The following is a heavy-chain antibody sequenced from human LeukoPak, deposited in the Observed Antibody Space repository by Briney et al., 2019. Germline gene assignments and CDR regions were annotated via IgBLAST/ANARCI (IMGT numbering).Heavy chain of an antibody. Sequence: ASVKVSCKASGYTFTSYGISWVRQAPGQGLEWMGWISAYNGNTNYAQKLQGRVTMTTGTSTSTAYMELRSLRSDDTAVYYCARDLVVEMATITYYYYGMDVWGQGTTVTVSS. V-gene: IGHV1-18*01. J-gene: IGHJ6*02. CDR3: ARDLVVEMATITYYYYGMDV. CDR2: ISAYNGNT. D-gene: IGHD5-24*01. CDR1: GYTFTSYG.